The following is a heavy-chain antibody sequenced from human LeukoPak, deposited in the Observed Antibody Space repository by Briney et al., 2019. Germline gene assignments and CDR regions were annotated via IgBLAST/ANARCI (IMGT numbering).Heavy chain of an antibody. V-gene: IGHV4-59*03. Sequence: SETLSLTCTVSGGSISCYYWSWIRQAPGKGLEWIGYIYYSGSTNYNPSLKSRVTISVDTSKNQFSLKLSSVTAADTAVYYCASYGGGNFDYWGQGTLVTVSS. CDR3: ASYGGGNFDY. CDR2: IYYSGST. D-gene: IGHD3-16*01. CDR1: GGSISCYY. J-gene: IGHJ4*02.